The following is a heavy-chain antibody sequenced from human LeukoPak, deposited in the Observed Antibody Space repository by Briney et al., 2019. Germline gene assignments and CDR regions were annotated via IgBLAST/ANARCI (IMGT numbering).Heavy chain of an antibody. J-gene: IGHJ5*02. CDR1: GFTFSSYA. CDR3: AKDPSIAAAGRGVWFDP. D-gene: IGHD6-13*01. Sequence: GRSLRLPCAATGFTFSSYAMSWVRQAPGKGLEWVSAISGSGGSTYYADSVKGRFTISRDNSKNTLYLQMNSLRAEDTAVYYCAKDPSIAAAGRGVWFDPWGQGTLVTVSS. V-gene: IGHV3-23*01. CDR2: ISGSGGST.